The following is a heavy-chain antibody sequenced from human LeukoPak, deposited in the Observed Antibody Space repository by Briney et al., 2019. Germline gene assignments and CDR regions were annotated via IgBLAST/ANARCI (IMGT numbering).Heavy chain of an antibody. CDR3: ARRLFGFPGRTYYYDSSGYYGTPNFDY. CDR1: GGSISSSSYY. Sequence: SETLSLTCTVSGGSISSSSYYWGWIRQPPGKGLEWIGEINHSGSTNYNPSLKSRVTMSVDTSKNQFSLKLSSVTAADTAVYYCARRLFGFPGRTYYYDSSGYYGTPNFDYWGQGTLVTVSS. V-gene: IGHV4-39*07. D-gene: IGHD3-22*01. J-gene: IGHJ4*02. CDR2: INHSGST.